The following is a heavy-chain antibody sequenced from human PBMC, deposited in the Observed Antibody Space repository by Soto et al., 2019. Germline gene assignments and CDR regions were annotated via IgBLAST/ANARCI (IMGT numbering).Heavy chain of an antibody. J-gene: IGHJ1*01. CDR2: ISWNSGSI. CDR3: AKDMRTWRGGSEDFQR. D-gene: IGHD2-15*01. V-gene: IGHV3-9*01. Sequence: EVQLVESGGGLVQPGRSLRLSCAASGFTFDDYAMHWVRQAPGKGLEWVSGISWNSGSIGNADSVKGRFTISRDNAKNSLYLQMNSLRAEDTALYYCAKDMRTWRGGSEDFQRWGQGTLVTVSS. CDR1: GFTFDDYA.